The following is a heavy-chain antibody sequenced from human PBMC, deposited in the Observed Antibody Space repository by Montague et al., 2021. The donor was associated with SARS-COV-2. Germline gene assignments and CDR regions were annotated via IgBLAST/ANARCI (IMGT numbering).Heavy chain of an antibody. D-gene: IGHD3-9*01. V-gene: IGHV2-5*02. J-gene: IGHJ2*01. CDR2: IYWDDDK. CDR3: AHKTGLRYFDWLFQTNPTGGYFDL. CDR1: GFSLSTSGVG. Sequence: PVLVKPTQTLTLTCTFSGFSLSTSGVGVGWIRQPPGKALEWLALIYWDDDKRYSPSLKSGLTITKDTSKNQVVLTMTSMDPVDTATYYCAHKTGLRYFDWLFQTNPTGGYFDLWGRGTLVTVSS.